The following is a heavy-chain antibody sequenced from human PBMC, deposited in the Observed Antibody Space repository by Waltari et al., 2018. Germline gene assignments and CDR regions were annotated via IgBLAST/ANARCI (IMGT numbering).Heavy chain of an antibody. J-gene: IGHJ3*01. Sequence: QVQLVXXGXEVKXPGXSVKVSXXASGYTFTSYAMHWVRQAPGQRLEWMGWINAGNGNTKYSQKXQXXXTXXRDTXASTAYMELSSLRSEDTAVYYCARDXXXSWLYXFXXWGQGTXXXXXS. CDR2: INAGNGNT. D-gene: IGHD6-13*01. CDR1: GYTFTSYA. CDR3: ARDXXXSWLYXFXX. V-gene: IGHV1-3*01.